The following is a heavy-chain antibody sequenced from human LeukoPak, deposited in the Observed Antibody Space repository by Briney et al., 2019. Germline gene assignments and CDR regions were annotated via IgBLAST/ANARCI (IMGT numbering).Heavy chain of an antibody. CDR2: IYHSGST. CDR1: GGSISSYY. CDR3: ARGRDGYTKVFDY. J-gene: IGHJ4*02. D-gene: IGHD5-24*01. V-gene: IGHV4-59*01. Sequence: SETLSLTCTVSGGSISSYYWSWIRQPPGKGLEWIGYIYHSGSTNYSPSLKSRVTMSVDTSENQFSLKLSSVTAADTAVYYCARGRDGYTKVFDYWGQGTLVTVSS.